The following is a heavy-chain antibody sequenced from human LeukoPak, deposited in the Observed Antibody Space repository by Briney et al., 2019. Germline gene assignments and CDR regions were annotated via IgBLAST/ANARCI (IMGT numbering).Heavy chain of an antibody. CDR1: GYTFTSYG. D-gene: IGHD3-10*01. V-gene: IGHV1-18*01. CDR2: ISAYNGNT. J-gene: IGHJ4*02. CDR3: ARENYGSGSYYNLPAR. Sequence: GASVKVSCKASGYTFTSYGISWVRQAPGQGLEWMGWISAYNGNTNYAQKFQGRVTMTRDTSISTAYMELSRLRSDDTAVYYCARENYGSGSYYNLPARWGQGTLVTVSS.